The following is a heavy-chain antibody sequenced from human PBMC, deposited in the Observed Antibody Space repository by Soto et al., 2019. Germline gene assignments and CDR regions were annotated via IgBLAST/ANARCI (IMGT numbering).Heavy chain of an antibody. CDR2: INHSGST. J-gene: IGHJ4*02. Sequence: NPSETLSLTCAVYGGSFSGYYWSWIRQPPGKGLEWIGEINHSGSTNYNPSLKSRVTISVDTSKNQFSLKLSSVTAADTAVYYCARDSSGFPHGGVWGQGTLVTVSS. CDR1: GGSFSGYY. CDR3: ARDSSGFPHGGV. V-gene: IGHV4-34*01. D-gene: IGHD3-22*01.